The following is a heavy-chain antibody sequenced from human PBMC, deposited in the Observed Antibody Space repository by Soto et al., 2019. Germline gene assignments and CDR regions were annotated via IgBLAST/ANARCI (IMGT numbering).Heavy chain of an antibody. D-gene: IGHD3-22*01. CDR1: GGSISSYY. V-gene: IGHV4-59*01. CDR3: VRGYYDSNGQSNTFDI. Sequence: SETLSLTCTVSGGSISSYYWSWIRQPPGKGLEWIGYIYYSGSTNYNPSLKSRVTISVDTSKNQFSLKLSSVTAADTAVYYCVRGYYDSNGQSNTFDIWGQGTLVTVSS. J-gene: IGHJ3*02. CDR2: IYYSGST.